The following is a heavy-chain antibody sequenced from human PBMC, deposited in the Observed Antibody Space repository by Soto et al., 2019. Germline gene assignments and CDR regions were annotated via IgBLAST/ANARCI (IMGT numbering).Heavy chain of an antibody. J-gene: IGHJ5*01. CDR3: AKDRRAGGNSAFYFDF. Sequence: PWGSLRLSCAASGFDFSSYAMSFFRHSPFKGLEWVSLISAIGGGTYYADSVKGRFTISRDNSDNTLYLQVHSLRAEDTAVYYCAKDRRAGGNSAFYFDFWGQGAQVTVSS. V-gene: IGHV3-23*01. D-gene: IGHD3-16*01. CDR2: ISAIGGGT. CDR1: GFDFSSYA.